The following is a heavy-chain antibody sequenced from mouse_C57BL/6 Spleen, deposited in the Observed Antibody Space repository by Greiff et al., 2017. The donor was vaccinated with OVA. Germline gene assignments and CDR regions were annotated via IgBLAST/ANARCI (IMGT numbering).Heavy chain of an antibody. CDR1: GFTFSDYY. V-gene: IGHV5-16*01. Sequence: EVMLVESEGGLVQPGSSMKLSCTASGFTFSDYYMAWVRQVPEKGLEWVANINYDGSSTYYLDSLKSRFIISRDNAKNILYLQMSSLKSEDTATYYCAREWGSYGYFDVWGTGTTVTVSS. J-gene: IGHJ1*03. CDR3: AREWGSYGYFDV. CDR2: INYDGSST.